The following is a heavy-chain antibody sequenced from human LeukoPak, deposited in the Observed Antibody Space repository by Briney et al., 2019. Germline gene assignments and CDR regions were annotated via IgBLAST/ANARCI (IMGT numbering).Heavy chain of an antibody. D-gene: IGHD1-14*01. CDR1: GFSFSTYA. V-gene: IGHV3-23*01. CDR3: AKWGRNYYYGMDV. CDR2: MSGSGGST. Sequence: PGGSLRLSCAASGFSFSTYAMSWVRQAPGKGLEWVSAMSGSGGSTYYADSVKGRFTISRDNSKNTLFLQMNSLRAEDTAVYYSAKWGRNYYYGMDVWGQGTTVTVSS. J-gene: IGHJ6*02.